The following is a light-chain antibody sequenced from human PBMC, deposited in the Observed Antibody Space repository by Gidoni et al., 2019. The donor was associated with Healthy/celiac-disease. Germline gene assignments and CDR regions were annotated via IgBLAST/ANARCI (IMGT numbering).Light chain of an antibody. CDR3: QQYGSSPQT. CDR1: QSVSSSY. J-gene: IGKJ1*01. CDR2: GAS. Sequence: ELVLTQSPGTLSLSPGERATLSCRASQSVSSSYLAWYQQKPGQTPRLLIYGASSRATGIPDRFSGSGSGTDFTLNISRLEPEAFAVYYCQQYGSSPQTFGQGTKVEIK. V-gene: IGKV3-20*01.